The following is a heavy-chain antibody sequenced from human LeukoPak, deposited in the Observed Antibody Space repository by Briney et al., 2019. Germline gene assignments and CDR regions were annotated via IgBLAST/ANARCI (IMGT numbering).Heavy chain of an antibody. CDR1: GGSFSVYY. D-gene: IGHD3-10*01. J-gene: IGHJ6*02. V-gene: IGHV4-31*11. CDR2: IYYSGST. Sequence: PSETLSLTCAVYGGSFSVYYWSWIRQHPGKGLEWIGYIYYSGSTYYNPSLKSRVTISVDTSKNQFSLKLSSVTAADTAVYYCAREVYYGSGSHHYYYYGMDVWGQGTTVTVSS. CDR3: AREVYYGSGSHHYYYYGMDV.